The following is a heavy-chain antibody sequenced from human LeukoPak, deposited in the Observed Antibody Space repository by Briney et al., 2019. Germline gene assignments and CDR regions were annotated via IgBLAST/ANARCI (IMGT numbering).Heavy chain of an antibody. V-gene: IGHV4-39*01. J-gene: IGHJ4*02. CDR3: VRHISTNTGYFDS. CDR1: GFTFSSYA. CDR2: VYYDGTS. Sequence: GSLRLSCAASGFTFSSYAMSWVRQAPGKGLEWIGSVYYDGTSYSNPSLKSRVAVFVDTSRDQFSLDLSFVTAADTALYYCVRHISTNTGYFDSCGQGTLVSVSS. D-gene: IGHD5-24*01.